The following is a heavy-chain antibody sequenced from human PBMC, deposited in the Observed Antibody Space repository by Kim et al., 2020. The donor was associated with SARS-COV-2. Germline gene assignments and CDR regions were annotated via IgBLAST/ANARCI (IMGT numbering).Heavy chain of an antibody. Sequence: TNYAQKCPSKVNMTRDTSTSTGYRELSSLRAEDTAVYYCARIPVTGTLDYWGQGTLVTVSS. D-gene: IGHD6-19*01. J-gene: IGHJ4*02. CDR2: T. V-gene: IGHV1-46*03. CDR3: ARIPVTGTLDY.